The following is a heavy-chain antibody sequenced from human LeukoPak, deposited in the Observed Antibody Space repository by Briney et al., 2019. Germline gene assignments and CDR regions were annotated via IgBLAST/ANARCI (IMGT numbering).Heavy chain of an antibody. CDR1: GFPFSNYW. J-gene: IGHJ4*02. CDR2: MNSDGSST. V-gene: IGHV3-74*01. CDR3: ATVSRSSGRGYFDY. D-gene: IGHD6-19*01. Sequence: GGSLRLSCAASGFPFSNYWMHWVRQAPGKGLVWVSRMNSDGSSTSYADSVKGRFTISRDNAKNILYLQMNSLRAEDAAVYYCATVSRSSGRGYFDYWGPGTLVTVSS.